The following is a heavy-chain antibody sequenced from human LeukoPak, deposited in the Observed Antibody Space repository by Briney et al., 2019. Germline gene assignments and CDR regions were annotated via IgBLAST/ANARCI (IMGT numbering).Heavy chain of an antibody. CDR1: GYTFTAYN. CDR2: ISPDRGDT. Sequence: ASVKVSCRTSGYTFTAYNIHWVRQAPGQGLEWLARISPDRGDTIYAETFQGRVTVTRDTSLSTVHMELSRLRSDDTAIYYCEKDGMETTPYALDAWGQGTTVTVSS. V-gene: IGHV1-2*06. D-gene: IGHD1-1*01. J-gene: IGHJ6*02. CDR3: EKDGMETTPYALDA.